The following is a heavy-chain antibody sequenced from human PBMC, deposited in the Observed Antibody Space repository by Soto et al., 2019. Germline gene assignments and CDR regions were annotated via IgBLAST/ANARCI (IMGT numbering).Heavy chain of an antibody. CDR3: AKYGLMITFGGVTH. V-gene: IGHV3-30*18. D-gene: IGHD3-16*01. CDR1: GFTFSSYG. CDR2: ISYDGSKK. J-gene: IGHJ4*02. Sequence: QVQLVESGGGVVQPGRSLRLSCAASGFTFSSYGMHWVRQAPGKGLEWVAVISYDGSKKNYADSVKGRLTISRDNSKNTLYLQMNSLRAEDTAVYYCAKYGLMITFGGVTHWGQGTLVTVSS.